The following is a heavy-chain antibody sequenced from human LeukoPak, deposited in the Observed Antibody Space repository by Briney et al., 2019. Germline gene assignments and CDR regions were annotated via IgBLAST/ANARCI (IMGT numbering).Heavy chain of an antibody. CDR1: GYTFTSYG. V-gene: IGHV1-18*01. J-gene: IGHJ3*02. Sequence: ASVKVSCKASGYTFTSYGISGVRQAPGQGLEWMGWISAYNGNTNYAQKLQGRVTMTTDTSTSTAYMELRSLRSDDTAVYYCARESYYYDRSASVQGALNIWGQGTMFTVS. D-gene: IGHD3-22*01. CDR3: ARESYYYDRSASVQGALNI. CDR2: ISAYNGNT.